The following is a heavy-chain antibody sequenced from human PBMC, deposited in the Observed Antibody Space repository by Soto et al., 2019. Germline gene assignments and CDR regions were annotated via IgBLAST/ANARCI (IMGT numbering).Heavy chain of an antibody. Sequence: QVQLVESGGGVVQPGRSLRLSCAASGFTFSSYAMHWVRQAPGKGLEWVAVISYDGSNKYYADSVKGRFTISRDNSKNTLYLKMNSLRAEDTAVYYCARDYSSSWSSPFDYWGQGTLVTVSS. CDR3: ARDYSSSWSSPFDY. CDR1: GFTFSSYA. D-gene: IGHD6-13*01. V-gene: IGHV3-30-3*01. CDR2: ISYDGSNK. J-gene: IGHJ4*02.